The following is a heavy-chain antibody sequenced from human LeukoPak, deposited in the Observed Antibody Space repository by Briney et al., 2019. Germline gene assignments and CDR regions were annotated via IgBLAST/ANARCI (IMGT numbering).Heavy chain of an antibody. V-gene: IGHV3-13*01. D-gene: IGHD6-19*01. CDR3: ARSKSYSSGWTDFDY. CDR2: IGTAGNT. CDR1: GFTFSSHD. Sequence: PGGSLRLSCAASGFTFSSHDMHWVRQPTGKGLEWVSVIGTAGNTYYADSVKGRFTISRENAKNSLYLQMDNLSAGDTAVYYCARSKSYSSGWTDFDYWGQGTLVTVSS. J-gene: IGHJ4*02.